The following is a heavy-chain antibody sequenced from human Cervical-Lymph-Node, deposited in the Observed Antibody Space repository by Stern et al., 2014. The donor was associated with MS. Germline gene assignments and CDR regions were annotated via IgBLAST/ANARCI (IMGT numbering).Heavy chain of an antibody. D-gene: IGHD4-17*01. CDR1: GFSLTTSGMS. J-gene: IGHJ3*01. CDR2: IDWNDVK. CDR3: ARMGGLTTGDAFDV. Sequence: QITLKESGPALVKPTQTLTLTCTFSGFSLTTSGMSVSWIRQPPGKALEWLALIDWNDVKDYNTSLETRLTISKDTSKNQVVLTMTNMDPVDTATYYCARMGGLTTGDAFDVWGQGTIVTVSS. V-gene: IGHV2-70*01.